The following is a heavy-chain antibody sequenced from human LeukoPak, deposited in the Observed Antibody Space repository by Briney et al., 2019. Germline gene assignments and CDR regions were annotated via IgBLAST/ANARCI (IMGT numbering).Heavy chain of an antibody. Sequence: GASVKVSCKASGYTFTSYGISWVRQALGQGLEWMGWISAYNGNTNYAQKLQGRVTMTTDTSTSTAYMELRSLRSDDTAVYYCARVPRYSSSWYSENWFDPWGQGTLVTVSS. D-gene: IGHD6-13*01. CDR3: ARVPRYSSSWYSENWFDP. V-gene: IGHV1-18*01. J-gene: IGHJ5*02. CDR2: ISAYNGNT. CDR1: GYTFTSYG.